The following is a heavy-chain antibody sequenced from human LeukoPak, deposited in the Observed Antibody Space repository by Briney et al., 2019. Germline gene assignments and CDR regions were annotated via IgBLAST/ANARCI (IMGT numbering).Heavy chain of an antibody. Sequence: GGSLRLSCVASGFIFTDHWMSWVRQAPGKGLDWVANIKEDESAKFYADSVRGRFTISRDNAKNSEYLEMNNLRVEDTAVYYCARAVDVADYWGRGTLVTVSS. CDR3: ARAVDVADY. J-gene: IGHJ4*02. D-gene: IGHD3-16*01. CDR1: GFIFTDHW. CDR2: IKEDESAK. V-gene: IGHV3-7*01.